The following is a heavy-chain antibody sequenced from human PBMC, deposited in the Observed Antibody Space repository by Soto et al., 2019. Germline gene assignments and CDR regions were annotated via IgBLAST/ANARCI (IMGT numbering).Heavy chain of an antibody. CDR1: GFTFTSYT. Sequence: QRLSCAASGFTFTSYTMNWVRQAPGKGLEWVSSISSSSDYIYYADSMKGRVTISRDNAKNSLFLDMNSLTGEDTAVYYCARARVYATGPLDFWGQGTLVTVSS. D-gene: IGHD6-13*01. J-gene: IGHJ4*02. CDR3: ARARVYATGPLDF. CDR2: ISSSSDYI. V-gene: IGHV3-21*06.